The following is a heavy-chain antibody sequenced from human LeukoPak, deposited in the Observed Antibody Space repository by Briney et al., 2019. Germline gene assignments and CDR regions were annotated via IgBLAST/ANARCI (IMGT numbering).Heavy chain of an antibody. D-gene: IGHD3-10*01. CDR2: VRYDGSNK. J-gene: IGHJ4*02. CDR1: RFTFSSYG. CDR3: AKGPVRGVIMDY. Sequence: GGSLRLSCAASRFTFSSYGMHWVRQAPGKGLEWVAFVRYDGSNKYYADSVKGRFTISRDNSKNTLYLQTNSLRAEDTAVYYCAKGPVRGVIMDYWGQGTLVTVSS. V-gene: IGHV3-30*02.